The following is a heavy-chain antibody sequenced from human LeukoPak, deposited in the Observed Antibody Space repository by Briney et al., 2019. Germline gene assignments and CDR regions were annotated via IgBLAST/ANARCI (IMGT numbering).Heavy chain of an antibody. V-gene: IGHV3-20*04. CDR3: ARDASEISVAPWFDP. CDR2: INWNGGST. CDR1: GFTFDDYG. J-gene: IGHJ5*02. Sequence: PGGSLRLSCAASGFTFDDYGMSWVRQAPGKGLEWVSGINWNGGSTGYADSVKGRFTISRDNAKNSLYLQMNSLRAEDTALYYCARDASEISVAPWFDPWGQGTLVTVSS. D-gene: IGHD5-12*01.